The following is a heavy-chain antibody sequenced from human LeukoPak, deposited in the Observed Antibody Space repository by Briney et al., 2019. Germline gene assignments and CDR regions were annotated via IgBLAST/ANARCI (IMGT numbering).Heavy chain of an antibody. CDR2: FDPEDGET. CDR1: GYTLTELS. CDR3: ATHPSTIFAGRIAFDI. J-gene: IGHJ3*02. D-gene: IGHD3-3*01. Sequence: GASVKVSCKVSGYTLTELSMHWVRQAPGKGLEWMGGFDPEDGETIYAQKFQGRVTMTEDTSTDTAYMELSSLRSEDTAVYYCATHPSTIFAGRIAFDIWGQGTMVTVSS. V-gene: IGHV1-24*01.